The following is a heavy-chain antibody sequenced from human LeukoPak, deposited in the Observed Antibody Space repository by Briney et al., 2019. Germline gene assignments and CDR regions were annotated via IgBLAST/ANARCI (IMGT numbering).Heavy chain of an antibody. Sequence: GGSLRLSCAASGFTFRTYDMNWVRQAPGKGLEWVSHISTTGTTVYYADAVKGRFTISRDNAKNSLYLQMNSLRAEDTAVYYCARDSPGYGGYSYWGQGTLVTVSS. D-gene: IGHD5-12*01. J-gene: IGHJ4*02. V-gene: IGHV3-48*03. CDR2: ISTTGTTV. CDR1: GFTFRTYD. CDR3: ARDSPGYGGYSY.